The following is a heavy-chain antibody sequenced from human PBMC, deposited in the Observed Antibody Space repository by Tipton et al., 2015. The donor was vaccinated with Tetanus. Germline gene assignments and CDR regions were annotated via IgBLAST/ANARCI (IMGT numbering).Heavy chain of an antibody. CDR2: ISGYNGKT. Sequence: LVQSGAEVKEPGASVKVSCKASGYNFVNFGISWVRQAPGQGLEWLGGISGYNGKTKYAQRLQGRVTMNTDRSASTAYMDLRRLRSDETAVYYCARVQEQRIYYYGMDVWGQGTTVTVSS. D-gene: IGHD6-25*01. CDR1: GYNFVNFG. CDR3: ARVQEQRIYYYGMDV. J-gene: IGHJ6*02. V-gene: IGHV1-18*01.